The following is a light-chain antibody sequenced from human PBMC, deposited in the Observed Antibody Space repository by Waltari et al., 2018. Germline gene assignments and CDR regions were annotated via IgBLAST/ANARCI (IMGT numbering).Light chain of an antibody. CDR1: SNNVGYQG. J-gene: IGLJ3*02. V-gene: IGLV10-54*04. CDR3: SAWDSSLTAWL. CDR2: KNN. Sequence: QAGLTKPPSVSKGLSQTAIFTCTGNSNNVGYQGATCLQQHQGHPPKLLSYKNNNRPSGISERFSASRSGSTASLTITGLQPEDEAEYYCSAWDSSLTAWLFGGGTKLTVL.